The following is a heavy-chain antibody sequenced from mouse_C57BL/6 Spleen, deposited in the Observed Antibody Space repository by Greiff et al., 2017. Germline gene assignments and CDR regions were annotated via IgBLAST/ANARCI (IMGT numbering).Heavy chain of an antibody. CDR1: GFTFSSYA. Sequence: EVKVVESGGGLVKPGGSLKLSCAASGFTFSSYAMSWVRQTPEKRLEWVATISDGGSYTYYPDNVKGRFTISRDNAKNNLYLQMSHLKSEETAMYYCAREENDYDVPYAMDYWGQGTSVTVSS. D-gene: IGHD2-4*01. CDR2: ISDGGSYT. V-gene: IGHV5-4*01. J-gene: IGHJ4*01. CDR3: AREENDYDVPYAMDY.